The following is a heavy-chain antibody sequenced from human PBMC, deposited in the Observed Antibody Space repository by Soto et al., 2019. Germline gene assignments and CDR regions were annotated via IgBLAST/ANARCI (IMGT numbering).Heavy chain of an antibody. CDR2: FSPILGTT. CDR3: ARGVTSGSLPPLDL. D-gene: IGHD1-26*01. J-gene: IGHJ5*02. V-gene: IGHV1-69*11. Sequence: QVQLVQSGAEVKEPGSSVKVSCKASGGTFSSYSFSWVRQAPGQGLEWMGGFSPILGTTNYAQNFLVRVTITADEFTSTVHLELSSLRPEYTAVYYCARGVTSGSLPPLDLWGQGTLVTFSS. CDR1: GGTFSSYS.